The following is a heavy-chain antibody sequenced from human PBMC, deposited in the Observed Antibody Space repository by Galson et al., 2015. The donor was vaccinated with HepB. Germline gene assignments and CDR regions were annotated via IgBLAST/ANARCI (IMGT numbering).Heavy chain of an antibody. CDR3: AKDGVVVPAASSAYYYYYMDV. J-gene: IGHJ6*03. CDR1: GFTFSSYG. D-gene: IGHD2-2*01. CDR2: ISYDGSNK. Sequence: SLRLSCAASGFTFSSYGMHWVRQAPGKGLEWVAVISYDGSNKYYADSVKGRFTISRDNSKNTLYLQMNSLRAEDTAVYYCAKDGVVVPAASSAYYYYYMDVWGKGTTVTVSS. V-gene: IGHV3-30*18.